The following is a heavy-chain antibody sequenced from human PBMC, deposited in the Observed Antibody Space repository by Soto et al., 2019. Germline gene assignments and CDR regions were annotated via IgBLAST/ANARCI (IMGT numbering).Heavy chain of an antibody. CDR2: IYYSGTT. D-gene: IGHD4-17*01. CDR3: ARAGDYSDYSFDF. V-gene: IGHV4-31*03. CDR1: GGSISSVGFY. J-gene: IGHJ4*02. Sequence: SETLSLTCTVSGGSISSVGFYWSWIRQHPGKGLEWIGYIYYSGTTYYNPSPKSRVTISVDTSKNQFSLKLSSVTAADTAVYYSARAGDYSDYSFDFWGQGTLVTVSS.